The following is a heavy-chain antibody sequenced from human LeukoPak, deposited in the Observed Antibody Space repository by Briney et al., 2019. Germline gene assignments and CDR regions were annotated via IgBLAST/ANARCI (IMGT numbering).Heavy chain of an antibody. V-gene: IGHV1-18*01. D-gene: IGHD4-17*01. CDR3: ARGRPTVTAYYYYYMDV. Sequence: ASVKVSCKASGYTFTNYGISWVRQAPGQGLEWMGWISAYNGNTNYAQKLQGRVTMTTDTSTDTAYMELRSLRSDDTAVHYCARGRPTVTAYYYYYMDVWGKGTTVTISS. CDR1: GYTFTNYG. CDR2: ISAYNGNT. J-gene: IGHJ6*03.